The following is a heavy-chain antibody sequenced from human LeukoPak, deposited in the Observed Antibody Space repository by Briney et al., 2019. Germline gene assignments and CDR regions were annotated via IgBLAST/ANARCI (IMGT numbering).Heavy chain of an antibody. CDR2: ISYDGSNK. Sequence: PGRSLRLSCAASGFTFSSYAMHWVRQAPGKGLEWVAVISYDGSNKYYADSVKGRFTISRDSSKNTLYLQMNSLRAEDTAVYYCARGSAAGTFDYWGQGTLVTVSS. J-gene: IGHJ4*02. D-gene: IGHD6-13*01. CDR1: GFTFSSYA. CDR3: ARGSAAGTFDY. V-gene: IGHV3-30*04.